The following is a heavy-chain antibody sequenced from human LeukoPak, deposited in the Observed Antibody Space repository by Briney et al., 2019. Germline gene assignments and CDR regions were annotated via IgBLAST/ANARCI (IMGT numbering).Heavy chain of an antibody. Sequence: SETLSLTCTVSGGSIGSYYWIWIRQPPGKGLEWIGYIYYSGSTNYNPSLKSRVTISVDTSKNQFSLKLSSVTAADTAVYYCARHLYSGYERVFDYWGQGTLVTVSS. V-gene: IGHV4-59*08. CDR3: ARHLYSGYERVFDY. J-gene: IGHJ4*02. CDR2: IYYSGST. D-gene: IGHD5-12*01. CDR1: GGSIGSYY.